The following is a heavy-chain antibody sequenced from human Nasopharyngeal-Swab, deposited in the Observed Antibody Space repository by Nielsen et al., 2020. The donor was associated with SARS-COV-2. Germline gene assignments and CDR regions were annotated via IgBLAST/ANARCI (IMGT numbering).Heavy chain of an antibody. CDR2: ITAVDGKT. D-gene: IGHD2-15*01. J-gene: IGHJ4*02. Sequence: SVQVSCMASGYLLINQALHWVRQAPGQSLEWMGWITAVDGKTEYSQKFHDRLILSSDSSVNTAYMDLSSLRSEDTAVYFCVRDDGTSWLLDKWGPGTLVTVSS. CDR1: GYLLINQA. CDR3: VRDDGTSWLLDK. V-gene: IGHV1-3*01.